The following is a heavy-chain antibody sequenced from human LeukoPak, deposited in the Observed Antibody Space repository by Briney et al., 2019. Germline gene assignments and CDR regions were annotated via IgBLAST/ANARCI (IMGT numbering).Heavy chain of an antibody. CDR3: ARGGGKLNTYYDFWSGYYTDYYYYYMDV. Sequence: PSETLSLTCTVSGGSISSHYWSWIRQPPGKGLEWIGYIYYSGSTNYNPSLKSRVTISVDTSKNQFSLKLSSVTAADTAVYYCARGGGKLNTYYDFWSGYYTDYYYYYMDVWGKGTTVTVSS. CDR2: IYYSGST. D-gene: IGHD3-3*01. CDR1: GGSISSHY. J-gene: IGHJ6*03. V-gene: IGHV4-59*11.